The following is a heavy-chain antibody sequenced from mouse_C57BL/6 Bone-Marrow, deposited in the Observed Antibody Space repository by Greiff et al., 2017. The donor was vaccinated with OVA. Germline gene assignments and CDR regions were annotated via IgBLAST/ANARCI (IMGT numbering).Heavy chain of an antibody. CDR1: GYAFSSSW. Sequence: VQGVESGPELVKPGASVKISCKASGYAFSSSWMNWVKQRPGKGLEWIGRIYPGDGDTNYNGKFKGKATLTADKSSSTAYMQLSSLTSEDSAVYFCAREDNWDWGQGTTLTVSS. CDR2: IYPGDGDT. D-gene: IGHD4-1*02. J-gene: IGHJ2*01. V-gene: IGHV1-82*01. CDR3: AREDNWD.